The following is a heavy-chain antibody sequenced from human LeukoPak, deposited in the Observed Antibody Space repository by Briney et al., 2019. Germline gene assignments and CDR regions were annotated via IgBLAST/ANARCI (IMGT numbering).Heavy chain of an antibody. Sequence: GGSLRLSCAASGFTFSSYAMSWVRQAPGKGLEWVSSISNAGISSYYGDSVRGRFTISRDNSKNTLHLQMDSLRDEDTAVYYCAKISLVTSQFDYWGQGTLVTVSS. V-gene: IGHV3-23*05. CDR1: GFTFSSYA. CDR2: ISNAGISS. D-gene: IGHD4-11*01. CDR3: AKISLVTSQFDY. J-gene: IGHJ4*02.